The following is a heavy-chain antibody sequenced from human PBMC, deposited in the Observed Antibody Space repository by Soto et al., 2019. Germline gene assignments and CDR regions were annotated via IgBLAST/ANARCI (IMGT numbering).Heavy chain of an antibody. V-gene: IGHV4-31*03. CDR2: IYYSGST. Sequence: QVQLQESGPGLVKPSQTLSLTCTVSGGSISSGGYYWSWIRQHPGKGLEWIGYIYYSGSTYYNPSLKSRVTLSVDTSKNQFCLKLSSVTAADTAVYYCARDGFGQSIAARPGWFDPWGQGTLVTVSS. CDR1: GGSISSGGYY. D-gene: IGHD6-6*01. J-gene: IGHJ5*02. CDR3: ARDGFGQSIAARPGWFDP.